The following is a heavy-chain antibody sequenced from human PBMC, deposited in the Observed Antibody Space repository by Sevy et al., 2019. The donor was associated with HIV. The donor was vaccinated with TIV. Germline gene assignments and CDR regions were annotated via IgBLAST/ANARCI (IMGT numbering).Heavy chain of an antibody. Sequence: GGSQRLSCAASGFTFNSFAMGWVRQAPGKGLDWISVISGTGDYTYYADSVKGRFTISRDNSKNTLFLQMNSLRAEDTAIFYCAKKMGGGSGMAFLVDFWGQGTLVTVSS. CDR1: GFTFNSFA. D-gene: IGHD5-18*01. CDR2: ISGTGDYT. CDR3: AKKMGGGSGMAFLVDF. V-gene: IGHV3-23*01. J-gene: IGHJ4*02.